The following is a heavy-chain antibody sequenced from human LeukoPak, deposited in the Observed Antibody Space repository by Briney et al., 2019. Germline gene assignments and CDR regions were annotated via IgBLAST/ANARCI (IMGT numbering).Heavy chain of an antibody. Sequence: PGRSLRLSCAASGFLFDHYAMHWVRQAPGKGLEWVSVISANTGNIYYADSVKGRFTISRDNVKNSLYLQMNSLRAEDTAVYYCARGYSSPGYWGQGTLVTVSS. CDR2: ISANTGNI. CDR1: GFLFDHYA. D-gene: IGHD6-13*01. CDR3: ARGYSSPGY. J-gene: IGHJ4*02. V-gene: IGHV3-9*01.